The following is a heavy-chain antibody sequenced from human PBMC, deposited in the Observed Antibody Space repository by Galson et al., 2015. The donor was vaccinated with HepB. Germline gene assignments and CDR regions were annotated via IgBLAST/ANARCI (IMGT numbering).Heavy chain of an antibody. V-gene: IGHV3-53*01. CDR1: GFSVSSND. CDR2: IYSVGNT. CDR3: ARYSAVVGNAFDI. D-gene: IGHD2-2*01. Sequence: SLRLSCAASGFSVSSNDMSWVRQAPGKGLEWVSVIYSVGNTYYADSVKGRFTISGDNSKNTLYLQMNSLRVEDTAVYYCARYSAVVGNAFDIWGQGTMVTVSS. J-gene: IGHJ3*02.